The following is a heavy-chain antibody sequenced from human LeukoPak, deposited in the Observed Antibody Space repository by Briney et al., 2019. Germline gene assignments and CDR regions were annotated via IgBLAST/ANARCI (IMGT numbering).Heavy chain of an antibody. D-gene: IGHD2-15*01. J-gene: IGHJ6*02. CDR2: INPGTGDT. CDR1: GYTFTNYA. CDR3: ARERWHCRVNCYSVYYYALDV. V-gene: IGHV1-3*01. Sequence: ASVKVSCKGSGYTFTNYAVHCVRHAPGQRLEWLGWINPGTGDTKYSQNFQGIVTVTSDTSAATAYVELNSLTSEDTAVYYCARERWHCRVNCYSVYYYALDVWGQGTTVTVSS.